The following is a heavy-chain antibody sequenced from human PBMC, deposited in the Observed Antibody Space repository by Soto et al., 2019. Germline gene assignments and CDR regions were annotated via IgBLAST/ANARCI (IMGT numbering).Heavy chain of an antibody. CDR3: AMQASGLDAPFDY. J-gene: IGHJ4*02. CDR2: ISGSGGRT. D-gene: IGHD6-19*01. Sequence: EVQLLESGGSLAQPGGSPRLSCAASGFTFSNFPMTWVRQAPGEGLEWVSLISGSGGRTYYADSVKGRFAISRDNSKNTLYLQMNALRVDDSAVYYCAMQASGLDAPFDYWGQGALVTVSS. CDR1: GFTFSNFP. V-gene: IGHV3-23*01.